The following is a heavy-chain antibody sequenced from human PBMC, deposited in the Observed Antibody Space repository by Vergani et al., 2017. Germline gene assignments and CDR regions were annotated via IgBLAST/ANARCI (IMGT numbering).Heavy chain of an antibody. CDR3: AKARESGIAARPFDY. CDR2: ISGSGGST. CDR1: GFTFSSYA. D-gene: IGHD6-6*01. Sequence: EVQLLESGGGLVQPWGSLRLSCAASGFTFSSYAMSWVRQAPGKGLEWVSAISGSGGSTYYADSVKGRFTISRDNSKNTLYLQMNSLRAEDTAVYYCAKARESGIAARPFDYWGQGTLVTVSS. V-gene: IGHV3-23*01. J-gene: IGHJ4*02.